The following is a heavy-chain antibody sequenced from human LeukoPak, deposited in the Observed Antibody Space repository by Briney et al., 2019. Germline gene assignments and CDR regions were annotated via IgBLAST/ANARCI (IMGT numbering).Heavy chain of an antibody. V-gene: IGHV4-61*09. CDR2: IFTRGTT. D-gene: IGHD1-26*01. CDR3: ARYLVGASGFDP. CDR1: GGSISSGSYY. J-gene: IGHJ5*02. Sequence: SETLSLTCTVSGGSISSGSYYWNWIRQPAGKRLEWLGNIFTRGTTNYNPSLKSRVTMSVDTSKNQFSLKLSSVTAADTAVYYCARYLVGASGFDPWGQGTLVTVSS.